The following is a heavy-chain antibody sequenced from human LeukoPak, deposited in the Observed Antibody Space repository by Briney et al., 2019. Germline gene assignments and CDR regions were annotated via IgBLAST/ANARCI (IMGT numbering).Heavy chain of an antibody. CDR3: ARGTIAGSGTVYFDY. CDR2: TYYRSKWFN. Sequence: SQTLSLTCAISGDSVSSSSAAWNWIRQSPSRGLEWLGRTYYRSKWFNDYAVSVESRITINADTSKNQFSLQLNSVTPEDTAVYYCARGTIAGSGTVYFDYWGQGTLVTVSS. CDR1: GDSVSSSSAA. D-gene: IGHD6-13*01. J-gene: IGHJ4*02. V-gene: IGHV6-1*01.